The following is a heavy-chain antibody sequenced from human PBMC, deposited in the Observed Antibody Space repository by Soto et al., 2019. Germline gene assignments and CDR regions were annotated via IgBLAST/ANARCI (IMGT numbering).Heavy chain of an antibody. CDR1: GLTFSGHW. V-gene: IGHV3-7*03. D-gene: IGHD2-21*02. CDR2: IKPDGSET. Sequence: VGSLRLSCAASGLTFSGHWMTWVRQTPGEGLQWVAAIKPDGSETFYVDSVKGRFTISRDNARSSLFLQMDSLRAEDTAVYYCTSRPSGMTYHAVFDFWGQGTLVTVSS. J-gene: IGHJ4*02. CDR3: TSRPSGMTYHAVFDF.